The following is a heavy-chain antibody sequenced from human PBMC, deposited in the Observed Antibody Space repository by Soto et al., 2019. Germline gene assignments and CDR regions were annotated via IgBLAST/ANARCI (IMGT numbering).Heavy chain of an antibody. CDR2: ISAYNGNT. V-gene: IGHV1-18*01. J-gene: IGHJ3*02. CDR3: AKGYCSGGSCYFNAFDI. Sequence: ASGEVSCKASGYTFTSYGISWVRQAPGQGLEWMGWISAYNGNTNYAQKLQGRVTMTTDTSTSTAYMELRSLRSDDTAVYYCAKGYCSGGSCYFNAFDIWGQGTMVTVSS. D-gene: IGHD2-15*01. CDR1: GYTFTSYG.